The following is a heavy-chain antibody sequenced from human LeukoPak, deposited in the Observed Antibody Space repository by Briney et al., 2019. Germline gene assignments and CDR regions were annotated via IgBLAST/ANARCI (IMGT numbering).Heavy chain of an antibody. CDR1: GYSISSGYY. J-gene: IGHJ4*02. CDR3: ARRSIFGVVADH. CDR2: IYHSGST. D-gene: IGHD3-3*01. V-gene: IGHV4-38-2*02. Sequence: SETLSLTCTVSGYSISSGYYWGWIRQPPGKGMEWIGSIYHSGSTYYNPSLKSRVTISVDTSKNQFSLKLSSVTAADTAVYYCARRSIFGVVADHWGQGTLVTVCS.